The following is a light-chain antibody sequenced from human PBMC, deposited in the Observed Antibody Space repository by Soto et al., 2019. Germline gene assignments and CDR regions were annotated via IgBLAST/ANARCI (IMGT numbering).Light chain of an antibody. CDR2: KDT. CDR3: LSPDIIGNSWV. J-gene: IGLJ3*02. Sequence: SYELTQPPSMSVSPEQTARITCSGDALPKQFAYWYQQKTAQAPLLVIYKDTERPSGIPERFTGSNSGTTVTLTISGVQAEDEADYYCLSPDIIGNSWVFGGGTKLTVL. CDR1: ALPKQF. V-gene: IGLV3-25*02.